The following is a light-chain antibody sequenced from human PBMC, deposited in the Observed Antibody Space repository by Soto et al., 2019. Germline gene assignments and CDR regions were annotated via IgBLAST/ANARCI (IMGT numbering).Light chain of an antibody. CDR3: QQSYSTPRT. J-gene: IGKJ1*01. CDR2: GTS. CDR1: QAIRTE. V-gene: IGKV1-6*01. Sequence: AIQMTQSPSSLSASVGDRVIITCRASQAIRTELGWYQQRPGKAPKLLIYGTSNLQSGVPSRFSGSGSGTDFTLTINGLQPEDFATYYCQQSYSTPRTFGQGTKV.